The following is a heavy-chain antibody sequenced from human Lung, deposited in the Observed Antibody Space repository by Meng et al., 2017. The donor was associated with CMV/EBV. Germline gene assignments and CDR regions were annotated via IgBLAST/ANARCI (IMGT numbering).Heavy chain of an antibody. J-gene: IGHJ1*01. D-gene: IGHD3-10*01. V-gene: IGHV4-4*02. CDR2: IPHRGSS. Sequence: VQLRGPAPALVSPSTTLSLTCAFSGDSITNHNWWAWVRQPPGKGLEWIGEIPHRGSSAYNPSLKSRVSMSIDKSKNQFSLKLTSVTAADTAVYHCLRRSGGSVWGQGTLVTVSS. CDR3: LRRSGGSV. CDR1: GDSITNHNW.